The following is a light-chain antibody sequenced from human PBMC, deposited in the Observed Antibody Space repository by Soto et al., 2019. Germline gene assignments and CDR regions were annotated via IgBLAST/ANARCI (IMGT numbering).Light chain of an antibody. CDR1: QGIRND. CDR3: LKDYNYPLT. CDR2: SAS. V-gene: IGKV1-6*01. J-gene: IGKJ4*01. Sequence: AIQMTQSPSSLSASVGDRITITCRASQGIRNDLAWYQHKPGKAPNLLIYSASTLQSGVPSRFSGSGSGTDFTLTISSLQAEDFATYYCLKDYNYPLTFGGGTKVDIK.